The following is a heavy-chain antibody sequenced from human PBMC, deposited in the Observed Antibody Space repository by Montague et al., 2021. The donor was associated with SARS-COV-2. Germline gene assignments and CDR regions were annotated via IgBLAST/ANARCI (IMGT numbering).Heavy chain of an antibody. D-gene: IGHD1-26*01. CDR1: GGSISSGGYY. CDR2: IYYTGRT. J-gene: IGHJ4*02. Sequence: TLSLTCSVSGGSISSGGYYWSWIRHPGKGLEWIGYIYYTGRTYYNPSLKSRVSMSVDTSNNQFSLSLSSLTAADTAVFYCARVKVGATNLIYFDYWGQGTLVTVSS. CDR3: ARVKVGATNLIYFDY. V-gene: IGHV4-31*03.